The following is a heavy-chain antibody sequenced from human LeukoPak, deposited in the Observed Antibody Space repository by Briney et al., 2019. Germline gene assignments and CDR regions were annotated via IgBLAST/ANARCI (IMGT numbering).Heavy chain of an antibody. D-gene: IGHD4-17*01. Sequence: TGGSLRLSCAASEFTLSTYAMSWVRQAPGKGLEWVSAISGSGDSTYYADSVKGRFTISRDNSKNTLYLQMSSLRAEDTAVYYCVDYDPFDYWGQGTLVTVSS. CDR1: EFTLSTYA. CDR3: VDYDPFDY. CDR2: ISGSGDST. J-gene: IGHJ4*02. V-gene: IGHV3-23*01.